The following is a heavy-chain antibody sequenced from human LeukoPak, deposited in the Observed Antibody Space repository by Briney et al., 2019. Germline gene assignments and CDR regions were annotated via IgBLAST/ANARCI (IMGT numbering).Heavy chain of an antibody. J-gene: IGHJ6*03. Sequence: GGSLGLSCAASGFTFSSYGMHWVRQAPGKGLEWVAVIWYDGSNKYYADSVKGRFTISRDNSKNTLYLQMNSLRAEDTAVYYCARDGVLGYCSSTSCYTYPYYYYYMDVWGKGTTVTVSS. CDR2: IWYDGSNK. CDR1: GFTFSSYG. CDR3: ARDGVLGYCSSTSCYTYPYYYYYMDV. D-gene: IGHD2-2*02. V-gene: IGHV3-33*01.